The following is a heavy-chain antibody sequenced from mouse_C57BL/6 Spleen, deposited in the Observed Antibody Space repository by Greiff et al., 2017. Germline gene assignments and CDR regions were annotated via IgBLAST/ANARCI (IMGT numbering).Heavy chain of an antibody. D-gene: IGHD2-5*01. J-gene: IGHJ2*01. CDR1: GFTFSSYA. Sequence: EVKLQESGEGLVKPGGSLKLSCAASGFTFSSYAMSWVRPTPETRLEWVAYISSGGDYIYYADTVKGRFTISRDNARNTLYLQMSSLKSEDTAIYYCTRVPLYYSNPYYFDDWGQGTTLTVSS. CDR2: ISSGGDYI. CDR3: TRVPLYYSNPYYFDD. V-gene: IGHV5-9-1*02.